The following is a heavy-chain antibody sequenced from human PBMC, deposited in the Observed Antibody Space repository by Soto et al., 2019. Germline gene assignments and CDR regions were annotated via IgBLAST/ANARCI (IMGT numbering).Heavy chain of an antibody. V-gene: IGHV4-59*01. CDR3: ARDMHAGLTHYFDP. Sequence: PXETLSLTCIFSVVSITSYHWSWIRHFPGKRLEWIAYTYYTGNTNYNPSLQSRVTISMDTSKNQLSLKLTSMTAADTAVYYCARDMHAGLTHYFDPWGQGTLFTLSS. J-gene: IGHJ5*02. CDR2: TYYTGNT. CDR1: VVSITSYH. D-gene: IGHD1-20*01.